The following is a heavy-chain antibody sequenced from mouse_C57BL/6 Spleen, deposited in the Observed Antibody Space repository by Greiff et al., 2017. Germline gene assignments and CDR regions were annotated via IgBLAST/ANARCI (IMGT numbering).Heavy chain of an antibody. D-gene: IGHD2-3*01. Sequence: EVKVVESGGGLVQPKGSLKLSCVASGFSFNTYAMNWVRQAPGKGLEWVARIRSKSNNYATYYADSVKDRFTISRDDSESMLYLQMNNLKTEDTAMYYCVSQIYDGYWFAYWGQGTLVTVSA. J-gene: IGHJ3*01. CDR3: VSQIYDGYWFAY. CDR1: GFSFNTYA. V-gene: IGHV10-1*01. CDR2: IRSKSNNYAT.